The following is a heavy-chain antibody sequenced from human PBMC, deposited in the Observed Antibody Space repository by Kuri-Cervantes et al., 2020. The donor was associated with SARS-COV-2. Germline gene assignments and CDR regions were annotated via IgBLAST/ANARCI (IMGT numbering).Heavy chain of an antibody. D-gene: IGHD1-26*01. V-gene: IGHV4-39*01. CDR2: IYYSGST. J-gene: IGHJ4*02. CDR1: GGSIATSDYY. Sequence: SETLSLTCTVSGGSIATSDYYWGWIRQPPGKGLEWIGSIYYSGSTYYNPSLKSRVTISVDTSKNQFSLKLSSVTAADTAVYYCARLGGGADWGQGTLVTVSS. CDR3: ARLGGGAD.